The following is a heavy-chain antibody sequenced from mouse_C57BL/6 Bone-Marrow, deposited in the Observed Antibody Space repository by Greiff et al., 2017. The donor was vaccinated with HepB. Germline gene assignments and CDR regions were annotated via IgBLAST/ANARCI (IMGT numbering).Heavy chain of an antibody. D-gene: IGHD2-4*01. CDR1: GYTFTSYW. V-gene: IGHV1-69*01. J-gene: IGHJ3*01. CDR2: IDPSDSYT. Sequence: VQLQQPGAELVMPGASVKLSCKASGYTFTSYWMHWVKQRPGQGLEWIGEIDPSDSYTNYNQKFKGKSTLTVDKSSSTAYMQLSSLTSEDSAVYYCARKGGYYDPAWFAYWGQGTLVTVSA. CDR3: ARKGGYYDPAWFAY.